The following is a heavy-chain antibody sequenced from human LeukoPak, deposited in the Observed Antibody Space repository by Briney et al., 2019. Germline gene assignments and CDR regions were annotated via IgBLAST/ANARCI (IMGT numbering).Heavy chain of an antibody. J-gene: IGHJ4*02. CDR1: DGTLNSTAHY. CDR3: ARYYGGHSNFDY. V-gene: IGHV4-30-4*01. D-gene: IGHD4-23*01. CDR2: ISHGGNT. Sequence: SETLSLTCTVSDGTLNSTAHYWSWVRQPPGKGLEWIGYISHGGNTYYNPSLKSRVTISLDTSKNQFSLKLTSMTAADRAVYYCARYYGGHSNFDYWGQGTLVTVSS.